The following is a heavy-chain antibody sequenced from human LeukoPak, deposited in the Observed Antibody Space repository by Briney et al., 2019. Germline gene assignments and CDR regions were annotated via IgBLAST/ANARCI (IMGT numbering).Heavy chain of an antibody. D-gene: IGHD2-8*01. Sequence: GGSLRLSCAASGFIFSDYYMSWIRQAPGKGLEWVSYISSSGSTIHYADSVRGRFTISRDNAKNSLYLQMNSLRAEDTAVYYCARDRGTNGVGMDVWGQGTTVTVSS. J-gene: IGHJ6*02. V-gene: IGHV3-11*01. CDR1: GFIFSDYY. CDR2: ISSSGSTI. CDR3: ARDRGTNGVGMDV.